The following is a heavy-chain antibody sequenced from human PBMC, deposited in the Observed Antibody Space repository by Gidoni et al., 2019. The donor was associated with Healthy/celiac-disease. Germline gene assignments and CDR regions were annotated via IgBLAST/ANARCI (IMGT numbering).Heavy chain of an antibody. J-gene: IGHJ5*02. Sequence: QVQLVQSGAEVKKPGASVQVSCKASGYTFTSYGISWVRPAPGQGLEWKGWISAYNGNTNYAQKLQGRVTMTTDTSTSTAYMELRSLRSDDTAVYYCARGPYAIFGVVPGFDPWGQGTLVTVSS. CDR3: ARGPYAIFGVVPGFDP. V-gene: IGHV1-18*01. D-gene: IGHD3-3*01. CDR2: ISAYNGNT. CDR1: GYTFTSYG.